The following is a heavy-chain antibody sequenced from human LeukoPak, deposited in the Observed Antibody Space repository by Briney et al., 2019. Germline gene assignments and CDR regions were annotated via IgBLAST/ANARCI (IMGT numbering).Heavy chain of an antibody. J-gene: IGHJ4*02. V-gene: IGHV3-48*02. Sequence: PSETLSLTCTVSGGSISSSSYYWGWVRQAPGKGLEWVSYISSSGSTVYYADSVKGRLTISRDNAEKSLYVQMNSLRDEDTAVYYCARDSGVDAHIDYWGQGTLVTVSS. CDR3: ARDSGVDAHIDY. CDR1: GGSISSSSYY. CDR2: ISSSGSTV. D-gene: IGHD3-3*01.